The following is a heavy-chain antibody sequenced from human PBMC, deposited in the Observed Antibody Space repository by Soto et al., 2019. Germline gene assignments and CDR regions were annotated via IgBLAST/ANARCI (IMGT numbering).Heavy chain of an antibody. CDR3: ARDPAPIGVLGRTYGMDF. D-gene: IGHD1-26*01. CDR2: ISRSSSTI. J-gene: IGHJ6*02. CDR1: GLMFSNCG. Sequence: VQLVESGGDLVQPGGSLRLSCVVSGLMFSNCGMNWVRQAPATGLEWVAYISRSSSTIYYADSVKGRFSISRDNAKSSLYLQMDSLRDDDTAVYYCARDPAPIGVLGRTYGMDFWGQGTTVTVSS. V-gene: IGHV3-48*02.